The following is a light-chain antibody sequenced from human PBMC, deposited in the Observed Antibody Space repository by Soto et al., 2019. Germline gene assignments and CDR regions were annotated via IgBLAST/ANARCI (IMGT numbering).Light chain of an antibody. CDR3: QQYDFYWT. V-gene: IGKV1-5*03. Sequence: DIQMTQSPSTLSASVGDRVTITCRASQSIGSGLAWYQQKPGKAPKLLIYKASTLESGVPLTFSGSGSGTEFTLTITSLQPDDFATYYCQQYDFYWTFGQGTKVEIK. J-gene: IGKJ1*01. CDR1: QSIGSG. CDR2: KAS.